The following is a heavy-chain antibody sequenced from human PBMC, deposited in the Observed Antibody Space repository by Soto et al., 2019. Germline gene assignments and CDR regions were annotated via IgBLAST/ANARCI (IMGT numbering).Heavy chain of an antibody. Sequence: PGGSLRLSCISSGFTFRTYTMNWVRQAPGKGLEWVSAITESGGKTFYADSVKGRFTISRDNSKNTLHLQMNSLRAEDTALYYCAKDKPGTTAFDIWGQGTMVTV. D-gene: IGHD1-1*01. V-gene: IGHV3-23*01. CDR1: GFTFRTYT. CDR2: ITESGGKT. J-gene: IGHJ3*02. CDR3: AKDKPGTTAFDI.